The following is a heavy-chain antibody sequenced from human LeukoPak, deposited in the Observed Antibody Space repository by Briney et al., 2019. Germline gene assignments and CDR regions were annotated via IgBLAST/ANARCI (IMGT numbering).Heavy chain of an antibody. J-gene: IGHJ4*02. Sequence: GSVKVSCKASGYTFTGYYMHWVRQAPGQGLEWMGWISAYNGNTNYAQKLQGRVTMTTDTSTSTAYMELRSLRSDDTAVYYCARGLRLGELSLFGYWGQGTLVTVSS. V-gene: IGHV1-18*04. CDR2: ISAYNGNT. CDR3: ARGLRLGELSLFGY. CDR1: GYTFTGYY. D-gene: IGHD3-16*02.